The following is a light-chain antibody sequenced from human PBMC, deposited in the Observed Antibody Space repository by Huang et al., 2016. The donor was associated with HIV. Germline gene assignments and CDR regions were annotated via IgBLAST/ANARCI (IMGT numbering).Light chain of an antibody. Sequence: IVMTQSPATLSVSPGERATLSCRASQSISSNLAWYQQKPGHAPRLLIYGASTRATGIPARCSGSGSGTEFTLTISSLQSEDFAVYYCQQYNNRYTFGQGTKLEIK. CDR3: QQYNNRYT. CDR1: QSISSN. CDR2: GAS. V-gene: IGKV3-15*01. J-gene: IGKJ2*01.